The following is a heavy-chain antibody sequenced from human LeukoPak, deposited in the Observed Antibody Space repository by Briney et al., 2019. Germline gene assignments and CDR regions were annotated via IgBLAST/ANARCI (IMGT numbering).Heavy chain of an antibody. V-gene: IGHV4-59*01. D-gene: IGHD4-17*01. CDR3: ARDYGDYVVDY. Sequence: SETLSPTCTVSGGSISSYYWSWIRQPPGKGLEWIGYIYYSGRTNYNPSLKSRVTISVDTSKNQFSLKLSSVTAADTAVYYCARDYGDYVVDYWGQGTLVTVSS. J-gene: IGHJ4*02. CDR1: GGSISSYY. CDR2: IYYSGRT.